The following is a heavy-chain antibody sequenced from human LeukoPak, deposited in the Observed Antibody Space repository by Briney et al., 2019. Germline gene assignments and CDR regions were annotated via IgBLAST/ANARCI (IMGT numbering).Heavy chain of an antibody. J-gene: IGHJ3*02. CDR1: GGSISSSSYY. Sequence: SETLSLTCTVSGGSISSSSYYWGWIRQPPGKGLEWIGSIYYRGSTYYNPSLKSRVTISVDTSKNQFSLKLSSVTAADTAVYYCAAQGPYSSSRPYAFDIWGQGTMVTVSS. CDR2: IYYRGST. V-gene: IGHV4-39*01. CDR3: AAQGPYSSSRPYAFDI. D-gene: IGHD6-6*01.